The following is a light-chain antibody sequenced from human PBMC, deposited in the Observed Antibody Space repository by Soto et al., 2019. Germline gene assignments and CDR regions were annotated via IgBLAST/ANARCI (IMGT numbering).Light chain of an antibody. CDR3: QQYNNWPYT. CDR2: PAS. Sequence: EIVMTQSPATLSVSPGERATPSCRASQSVSRNLAWYQQKPGQPPRLLIYPASTRATGIPARFSGSGAGTEFTLTISSLQSEDFAVYYCQQYNNWPYTFGQGTKLEIK. CDR1: QSVSRN. J-gene: IGKJ2*01. V-gene: IGKV3-15*01.